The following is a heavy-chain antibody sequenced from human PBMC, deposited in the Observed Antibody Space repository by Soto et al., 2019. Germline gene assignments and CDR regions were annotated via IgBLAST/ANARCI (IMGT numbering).Heavy chain of an antibody. Sequence: QVQLQQSGPGLVKPSETLSLTCTVSGDSVSSENSYWSWVRQSPGKGLEWIGYIYHRGSTNYNPSLKSRVTISLATSKNQFSLRLTSVTAADTAIYYCARDLVRGVLSYWGQGTLVTVSS. CDR2: IYHRGST. CDR1: GDSVSSENSY. J-gene: IGHJ4*02. V-gene: IGHV4-61*01. D-gene: IGHD3-10*01. CDR3: ARDLVRGVLSY.